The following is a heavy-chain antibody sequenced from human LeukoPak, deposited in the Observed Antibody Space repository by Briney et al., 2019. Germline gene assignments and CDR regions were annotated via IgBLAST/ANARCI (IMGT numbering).Heavy chain of an antibody. D-gene: IGHD2-2*01. V-gene: IGHV1-18*01. CDR2: ISAYNGNT. CDR3: ARESLGYCSSTSCHNWFDP. Sequence: ASVKVSCKASGYTFNSYVISWVRQAPGQGLEWMGWISAYNGNTNYAQKLQGRVTMTTDTSTSTAYMELRSLRSDDTAVYYCARESLGYCSSTSCHNWFDPWGQGTLVTVSS. J-gene: IGHJ5*02. CDR1: GYTFNSYV.